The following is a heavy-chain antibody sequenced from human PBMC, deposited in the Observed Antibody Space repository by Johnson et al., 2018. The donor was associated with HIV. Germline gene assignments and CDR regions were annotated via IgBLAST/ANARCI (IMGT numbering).Heavy chain of an antibody. Sequence: QVQLVESWGGLVQPGGSLRLSCAASGFTFSTYAMHWVRQAPGKGLEWVAVISYDGSNKYYADSVKGRFTISRDNSKNTLYLQMNSLRAEDTAVYYCARDPDIWGQGTMVTVSS. CDR1: GFTFSTYA. CDR3: ARDPDI. V-gene: IGHV3-30*04. J-gene: IGHJ3*02. CDR2: ISYDGSNK.